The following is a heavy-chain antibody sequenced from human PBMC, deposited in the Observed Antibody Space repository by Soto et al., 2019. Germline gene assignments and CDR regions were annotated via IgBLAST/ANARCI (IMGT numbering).Heavy chain of an antibody. CDR1: GDRVSGNSAA. CDR2: TYYRSKCYN. CDR3: ASEFPYYESTDSYLDH. Sequence: SQTLSLTCAVSGDRVSGNSAAWNWIRQSPSRGLEWLGRTYYRSKCYNDYAVSVKSRITVTPDTSNNHFSLQLNSVTPEDTAVYYWASEFPYYESTDSYLDHWGQGALVTVSS. J-gene: IGHJ4*02. V-gene: IGHV6-1*01. D-gene: IGHD3-16*01.